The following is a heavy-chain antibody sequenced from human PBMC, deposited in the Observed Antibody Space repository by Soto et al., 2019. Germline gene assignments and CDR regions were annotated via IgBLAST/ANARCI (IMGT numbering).Heavy chain of an antibody. V-gene: IGHV1-24*01. CDR2: FDPEDGET. CDR3: ATDRSGFYYFDY. CDR1: GYTLTELS. J-gene: IGHJ4*02. Sequence: ASVKVSCKVSGYTLTELSMHWVRQAPGKGLEWMGGFDPEDGETIYAQKFQGRVTMTEDTSTDTAYMELSSLRSEDTAVYYCATDRSGFYYFDYWGQGTLVTVSS. D-gene: IGHD3-10*01.